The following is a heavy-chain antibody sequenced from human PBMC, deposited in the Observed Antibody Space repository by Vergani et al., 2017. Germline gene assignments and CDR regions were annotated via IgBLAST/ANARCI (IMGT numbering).Heavy chain of an antibody. D-gene: IGHD1-26*01. CDR3: ARYGTSGSYDYFDY. CDR2: IIPIFGTA. CDR1: GYYFTDNY. V-gene: IGHV1-69*18. J-gene: IGHJ4*02. Sequence: QVQLVQSGAEVKKPGAAVKVSCKASGYYFTDNYLHWVRQAPGQGLEWMGRIIPIFGTANYAQKFQGRVTITADESTSTAYMELSSLRSEDTAVYYCARYGTSGSYDYFDYWGQGTLVTVSS.